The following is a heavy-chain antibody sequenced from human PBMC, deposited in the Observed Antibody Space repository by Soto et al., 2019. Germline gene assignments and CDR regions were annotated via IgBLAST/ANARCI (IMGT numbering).Heavy chain of an antibody. Sequence: QVQLQESGPGLVKPSETLSLTCTVSGGSISSYYWSWIRQPPGKGLEWIGYIYYSGNTNYNPSLKSQITISVDTSKNQFSLNLSSVTAADTAVYYCARGYSDFWSGYLGWFDPWGQGTLVTVSS. J-gene: IGHJ5*02. CDR2: IYYSGNT. CDR3: ARGYSDFWSGYLGWFDP. D-gene: IGHD3-3*01. CDR1: GGSISSYY. V-gene: IGHV4-59*01.